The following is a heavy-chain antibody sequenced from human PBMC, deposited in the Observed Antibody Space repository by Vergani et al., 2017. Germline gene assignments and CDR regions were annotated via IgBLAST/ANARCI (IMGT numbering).Heavy chain of an antibody. V-gene: IGHV3-66*01. Sequence: VQLVESGGGLVQPGGSLRLSCAASGFTVSSNYMSWVRQAPGKGLEWVSVIYSGGSTYYADSVKGRFTISRDNAKNTLYLQMDSLRAEDTAVYYCARDGWELLDYFYYMDVWGKGTTVTVSS. CDR3: ARDGWELLDYFYYMDV. CDR2: IYSGGST. CDR1: GFTVSSNY. D-gene: IGHD1-26*01. J-gene: IGHJ6*03.